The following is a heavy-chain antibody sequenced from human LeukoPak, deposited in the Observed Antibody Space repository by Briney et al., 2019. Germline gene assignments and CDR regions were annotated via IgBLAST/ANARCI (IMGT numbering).Heavy chain of an antibody. D-gene: IGHD5-12*01. CDR2: ISYDGSNK. V-gene: IGHV3-30*03. Sequence: QAGRSLRLSCAASGFTFSSYGMHWVRQAPGKGLEWVAVISYDGSNKYYADSVKGRFTISRDNSKNTLYLQMNSLRAEDTAVYYCASARYSGYEPDYWGQGTLVTVSS. J-gene: IGHJ4*02. CDR1: GFTFSSYG. CDR3: ASARYSGYEPDY.